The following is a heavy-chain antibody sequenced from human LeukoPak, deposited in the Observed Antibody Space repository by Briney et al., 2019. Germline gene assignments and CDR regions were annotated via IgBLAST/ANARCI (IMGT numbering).Heavy chain of an antibody. CDR3: ARGPLERDFWSGYYLGYFDY. D-gene: IGHD3-3*01. V-gene: IGHV1-69*01. Sequence: PGGSLRLSCAVSGFTFTTYSFSWVRQAPGQGLEWMGGIIPIFGTANYAQKFQGRVTITADESTSTAYMELSSLRSEDTAVYYCARGPLERDFWSGYYLGYFDYWGQGTLVTVSS. CDR1: GFTFTTYS. CDR2: IIPIFGTA. J-gene: IGHJ4*02.